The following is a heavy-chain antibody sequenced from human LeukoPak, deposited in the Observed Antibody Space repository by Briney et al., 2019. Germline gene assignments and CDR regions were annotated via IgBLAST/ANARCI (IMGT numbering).Heavy chain of an antibody. CDR3: AKDRHAPGRYCSSTTCFPFDP. D-gene: IGHD2-2*01. J-gene: IGHJ5*02. Sequence: GGSLRLSCAASGFTFSSYGMSWVRQAPGKGLEWVSAISGSGGSTYYADSVKGRFTISRDNSKNTLYLQMNSLRAEDTAVYYCAKDRHAPGRYCSSTTCFPFDPWGQGTLVTVSS. V-gene: IGHV3-23*01. CDR1: GFTFSSYG. CDR2: ISGSGGST.